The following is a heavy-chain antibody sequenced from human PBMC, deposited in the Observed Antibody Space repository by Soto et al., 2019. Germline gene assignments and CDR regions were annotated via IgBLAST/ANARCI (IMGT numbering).Heavy chain of an antibody. D-gene: IGHD6-6*01. CDR1: GFTFSTYS. J-gene: IGHJ6*02. Sequence: GGSLRLSCAASGFTFSTYSMNWVRQAPGKGLEWVSYMSSRSLTIYYTDSVKGRFTISRDNAKNSLYLQMNSLRDEDTAVYYCARGGSSSDNGMDVWGQGTAVTVSS. V-gene: IGHV3-48*02. CDR3: ARGGSSSDNGMDV. CDR2: MSSRSLTI.